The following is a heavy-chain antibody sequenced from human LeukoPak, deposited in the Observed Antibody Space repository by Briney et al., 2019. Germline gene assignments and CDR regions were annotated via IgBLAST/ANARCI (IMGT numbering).Heavy chain of an antibody. J-gene: IGHJ4*02. V-gene: IGHV4-34*01. CDR2: INHSGST. CDR1: GGSFSGYY. CDR3: ARAYSSSWSEIAGGYDY. Sequence: SETLSLTCAAYGGSFSGYYWSWIRQPPGKGLEWIGEINHSGSTNYNPSLKSRVTISVDTSKNQFSLKLSSVTAADTAVYYCARAYSSSWSEIAGGYDYWGQGTLVTVSS. D-gene: IGHD6-13*01.